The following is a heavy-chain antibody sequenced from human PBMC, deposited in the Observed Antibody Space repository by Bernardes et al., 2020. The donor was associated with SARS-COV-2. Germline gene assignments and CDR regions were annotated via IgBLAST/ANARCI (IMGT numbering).Heavy chain of an antibody. D-gene: IGHD3-3*01. Sequence: GSLRLSCSASGFSFSNYNMNWVRQAPGKGLEWVSSISGGSEYIKYADSVKGRFTISRDNAKNSLYLQMNSLGADDTALYYCAGAGVEWLLSPYWFDPWGQGTLVTVSS. J-gene: IGHJ5*02. CDR3: AGAGVEWLLSPYWFDP. CDR1: GFSFSNYN. CDR2: ISGGSEYI. V-gene: IGHV3-21*01.